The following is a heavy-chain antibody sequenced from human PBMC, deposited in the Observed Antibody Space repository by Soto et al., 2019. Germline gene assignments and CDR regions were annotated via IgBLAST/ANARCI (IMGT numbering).Heavy chain of an antibody. CDR1: GFTFSSYG. J-gene: IGHJ4*02. V-gene: IGHV3-33*01. CDR3: ARDQGSGYTYGFDY. D-gene: IGHD5-18*01. CDR2: IWYDGSNK. Sequence: QVQLVESGGGVVQPGRSLRLSCAASGFTFSSYGMHWVRQAPGKGLQWVAVIWYDGSNKYYADSVKGRLTIYRDNSKTTLYLQMNSLRAEDTAVYYCARDQGSGYTYGFDYWGQGTLVTVSS.